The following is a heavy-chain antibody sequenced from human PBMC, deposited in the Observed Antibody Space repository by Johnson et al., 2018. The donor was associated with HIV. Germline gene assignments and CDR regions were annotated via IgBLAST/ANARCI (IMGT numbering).Heavy chain of an antibody. CDR2: IKQDGSEK. J-gene: IGHJ3*02. CDR1: VFTFSSYW. V-gene: IGHV3-7*01. CDR3: ARELIDAFDI. Sequence: VQLVESGGGLVQPGGSLRLSCAASVFTFSSYWMSWVRQAPGKGLEWVANIKQDGSEKYYVDSVKGRFTISRDNAKNSLYLQMNSLRAEDTAVYYCARELIDAFDIWGQGTMVTVSS.